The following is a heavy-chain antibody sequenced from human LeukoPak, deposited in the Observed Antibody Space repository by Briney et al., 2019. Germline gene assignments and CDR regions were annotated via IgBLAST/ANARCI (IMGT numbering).Heavy chain of an antibody. CDR1: GFTFSSYW. CDR3: AKDQHSSGYYLDYFDY. J-gene: IGHJ4*02. D-gene: IGHD3-22*01. CDR2: ISGSDGST. Sequence: GGSLRLSCAASGFTFSSYWMHWVRQAPGKGLEWVSAISGSDGSTYYADSVKGRFTISRDNSKNTLYLQMNSLRAEDTAVYYCAKDQHSSGYYLDYFDYWGQGTLVTVSS. V-gene: IGHV3-23*01.